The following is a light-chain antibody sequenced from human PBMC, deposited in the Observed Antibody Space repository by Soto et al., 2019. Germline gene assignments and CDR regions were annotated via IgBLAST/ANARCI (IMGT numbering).Light chain of an antibody. CDR2: GAS. Sequence: EIVLTQSPGTLSLSPGERATLSCRASQSVTSSYLAWYQQKPGQAPRLLIYGASSRATGIPDRFSGSGSGTDFTLTISRLEPEDFAVYYCQQYGSSPQTFGQGSKAENK. V-gene: IGKV3-20*01. CDR1: QSVTSSY. J-gene: IGKJ1*01. CDR3: QQYGSSPQT.